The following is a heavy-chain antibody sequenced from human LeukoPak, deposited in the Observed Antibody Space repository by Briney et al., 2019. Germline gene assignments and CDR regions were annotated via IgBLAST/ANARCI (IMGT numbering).Heavy chain of an antibody. V-gene: IGHV1-46*01. J-gene: IGHJ4*02. CDR3: ARDQEGFDY. CDR1: GYTFTINY. Sequence: ASVNVSCKASGYTFTINYIHWVRQAPGQGLGWMGMIYPRDGSTSYAQKFQGRVTVTRDTSTSTVHMELSGLRSEDTAVYYCARDQEGFDYWGQGTLVTVSS. CDR2: IYPRDGST.